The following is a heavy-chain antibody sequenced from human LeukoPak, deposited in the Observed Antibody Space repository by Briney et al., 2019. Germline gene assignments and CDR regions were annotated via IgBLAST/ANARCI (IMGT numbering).Heavy chain of an antibody. CDR2: IRSSGGST. D-gene: IGHD6-19*01. V-gene: IGHV3-23*01. CDR1: GFTFSSYA. J-gene: IGHJ4*02. Sequence: PGGSLRLSCAASGFTFSSYAMSWVRQAPGKGLEWVSGIRSSGGSTYYADSVKGRFSISRDNSKNTLYLQMNSLRAEDTAVYYCARYSSAWSYWGQGTLVTVSS. CDR3: ARYSSAWSY.